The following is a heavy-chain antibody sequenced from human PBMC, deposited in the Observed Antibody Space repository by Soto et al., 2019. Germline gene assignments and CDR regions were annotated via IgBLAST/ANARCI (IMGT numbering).Heavy chain of an antibody. V-gene: IGHV3-23*01. D-gene: IGHD6-6*01. CDR1: GFTFSSYA. CDR3: AKDPTAARSYYYYGMDV. J-gene: IGHJ6*02. CDR2: ISGSGGST. Sequence: GGSLRLSCAASGFTFSSYAMSWVRQAPGKGLEWVSAISGSGGSTYYADSVKGRFTISRDNSKNTLYLQMNSLRAEDTAVYYCAKDPTAARSYYYYGMDVWGQGTTVTSP.